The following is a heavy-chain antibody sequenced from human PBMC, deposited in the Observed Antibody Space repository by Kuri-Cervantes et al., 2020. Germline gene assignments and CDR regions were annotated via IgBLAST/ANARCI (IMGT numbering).Heavy chain of an antibody. Sequence: SVKVSCKASGGTFSSFAVSWVRQAPGQGLEWMGGTIPIFGTANYAQKFQGRVTITADKSTSTAYMELSSLRSEDTAVYYCARDAPPDYYDSSGYYYGWFDPWGQGTLVTVSS. CDR3: ARDAPPDYYDSSGYYYGWFDP. J-gene: IGHJ5*02. V-gene: IGHV1-69*06. CDR2: TIPIFGTA. CDR1: GGTFSSFA. D-gene: IGHD3-22*01.